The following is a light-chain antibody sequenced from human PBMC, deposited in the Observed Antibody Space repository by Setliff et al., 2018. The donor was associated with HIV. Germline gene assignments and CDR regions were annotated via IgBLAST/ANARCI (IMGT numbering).Light chain of an antibody. CDR2: EVT. CDR1: SSDVGGYNY. CDR3: SSYRSSDTGV. V-gene: IGLV2-14*01. J-gene: IGLJ1*01. Sequence: QSALTQPASVSGSPGQSITISCTGTSSDVGGYNYVSWYQRHPGKAPKLIIYEVTNRPSGVSNRFSGSKSGNTASLTISGLQAEDEADYYCSSYRSSDTGVFGTGTKVTVL.